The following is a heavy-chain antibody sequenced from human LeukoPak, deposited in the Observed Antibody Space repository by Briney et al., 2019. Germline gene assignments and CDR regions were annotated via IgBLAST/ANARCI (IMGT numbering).Heavy chain of an antibody. CDR2: INAGNGHT. D-gene: IGHD5-24*01. V-gene: IGHV1-3*01. CDR3: ARGIWSATRVDYYLDN. CDR1: GYTFSGYA. Sequence: PGGSLRLSCAASGYTFSGYAIHWVRQAPGQRFEWMGWINAGNGHTKYSQNFQGRVTITRDSSANIVYMDVSSLTSEDTAEYYCARGIWSATRVDYYLDNWGRGTLVTVSS. J-gene: IGHJ4*02.